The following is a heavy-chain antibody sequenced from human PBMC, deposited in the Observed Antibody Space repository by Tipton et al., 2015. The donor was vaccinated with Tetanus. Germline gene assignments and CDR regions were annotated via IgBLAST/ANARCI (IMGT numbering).Heavy chain of an antibody. CDR3: ARHSLKLGMWAFDI. V-gene: IGHV4-39*01. D-gene: IGHD7-27*01. Sequence: TLSLTCTVSGGSISTTSDYWGWIRQPPGKGLEWIGSLCYSGTTYYNPSLKSRVTISVDTSKNHFSLRLSSVTAADTAVYYCARHSLKLGMWAFDIWGRGTLVTVSS. CDR2: LCYSGTT. J-gene: IGHJ3*02. CDR1: GGSISTTSDY.